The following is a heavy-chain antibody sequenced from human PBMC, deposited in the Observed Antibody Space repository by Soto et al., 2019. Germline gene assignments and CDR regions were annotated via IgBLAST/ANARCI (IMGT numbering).Heavy chain of an antibody. CDR3: ERPRGYRYGFDY. Sequence: QVQLVQSGAEVKKPGASVKVSCKASGYTFTSYGISWVRQAPGQGREWMGWISAYNGNTNYAQKLQGRVTMTTDTSTSTAYRELRSLRSDDTAVDYCERPRGYRYGFDYWGQGTLVTVSS. D-gene: IGHD5-18*01. J-gene: IGHJ4*02. V-gene: IGHV1-18*01. CDR1: GYTFTSYG. CDR2: ISAYNGNT.